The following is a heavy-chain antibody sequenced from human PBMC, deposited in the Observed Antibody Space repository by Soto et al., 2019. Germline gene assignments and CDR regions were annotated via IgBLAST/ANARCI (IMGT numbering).Heavy chain of an antibody. Sequence: GGSLRLSCAASGFTFSNAWMSWVRQAPGKGLEWVGRIKSKTDGGTTDYAAPVKGRFTISRDDSKNTLYLQMNSLKTEDTAVYYCTTEGSSSWYHGMDVWGQGTTVSVSS. V-gene: IGHV3-15*01. CDR3: TTEGSSSWYHGMDV. J-gene: IGHJ6*02. CDR2: IKSKTDGGTT. D-gene: IGHD6-13*01. CDR1: GFTFSNAW.